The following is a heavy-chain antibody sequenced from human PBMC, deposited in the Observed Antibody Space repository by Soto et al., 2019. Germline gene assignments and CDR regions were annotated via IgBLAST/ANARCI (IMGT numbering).Heavy chain of an antibody. J-gene: IGHJ6*02. CDR2: INHSGST. CDR3: ARGDRDFWSGYYPLGYYGMDV. CDR1: GGSLSGYY. Sequence: SETLSLTCAVYGGSLSGYYWSWIRQPPGKGLEWIGEINHSGSTNYNPSLKSRVTISVDTSKNQFSLKLSSVTAADTAVYYCARGDRDFWSGYYPLGYYGMDVWGQGTTVTVSS. D-gene: IGHD3-3*01. V-gene: IGHV4-34*01.